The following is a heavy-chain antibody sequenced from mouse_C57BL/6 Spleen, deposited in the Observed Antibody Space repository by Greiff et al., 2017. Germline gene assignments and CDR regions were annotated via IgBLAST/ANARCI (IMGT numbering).Heavy chain of an antibody. CDR1: GYTFTSYW. V-gene: IGHV1-55*01. Sequence: VQLQQPGAELVKPGASVKMSCKASGYTFTSYWITWVKQRPGQGLEWIGDIYPGSGSTNYNEKFKSKAILTADKSSSTAYMELRSLTSEDSAVYYCTDKDGLFAYWGQGTLVTVSA. CDR3: TDKDGLFAY. D-gene: IGHD2-3*01. J-gene: IGHJ3*01. CDR2: IYPGSGST.